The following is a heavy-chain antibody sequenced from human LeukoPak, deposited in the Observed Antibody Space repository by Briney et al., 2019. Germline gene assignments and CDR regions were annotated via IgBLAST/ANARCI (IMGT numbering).Heavy chain of an antibody. D-gene: IGHD4-17*01. Sequence: GGSLRLSCAASGFTFNNYAMSWVRQAPGKGLEWVSTIGSSGYDTYYADSVKGRFPISRDNSKNTLYLQMNSLRAEDTAVYYCAKDRDWTVTVPDYWGLGTLVTVSS. J-gene: IGHJ4*02. V-gene: IGHV3-23*01. CDR1: GFTFNNYA. CDR3: AKDRDWTVTVPDY. CDR2: IGSSGYDT.